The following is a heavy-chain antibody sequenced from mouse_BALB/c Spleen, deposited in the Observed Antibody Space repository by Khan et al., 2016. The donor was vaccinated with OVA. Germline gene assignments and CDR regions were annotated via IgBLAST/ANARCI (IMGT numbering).Heavy chain of an antibody. J-gene: IGHJ3*01. CDR2: INPSNGYT. CDR1: GYTFTTYT. V-gene: IGHV1-4*01. CDR3: ASEGAAYQSDGWVSC. Sequence: QVQLKQSGAELARPGASVKMSCKASGYTFTTYTMHWVKQRPGQGLEWIGYINPSNGYTNYNQKFKDKSTLTADKSSSTAYMQLSSLTSDYSAVYYCASEGAAYQSDGWVSCWGQGTLVTVSA.